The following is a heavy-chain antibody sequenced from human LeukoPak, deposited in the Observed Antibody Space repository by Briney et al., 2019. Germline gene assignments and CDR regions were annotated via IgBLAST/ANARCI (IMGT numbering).Heavy chain of an antibody. CDR3: ARERPAPGGSYFGYYFDY. Sequence: SETLSLTCAVYGGSFSGYYWSWIRQPPGKGLEWIGEINHSGITYYNPSLKSRVTISVDTSKTQFSLKLSSVTAADTAMYYCARERPAPGGSYFGYYFDYWGQGTLVTVSS. D-gene: IGHD1-26*01. V-gene: IGHV4-34*01. J-gene: IGHJ4*02. CDR1: GGSFSGYY. CDR2: INHSGIT.